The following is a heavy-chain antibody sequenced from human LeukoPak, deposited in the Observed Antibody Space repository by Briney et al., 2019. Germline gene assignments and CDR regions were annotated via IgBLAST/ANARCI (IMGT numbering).Heavy chain of an antibody. J-gene: IGHJ2*01. CDR3: GRPVGLWYFDL. Sequence: GGSLRLSCAASGFSFSTHDMSWVRQAPGKGLEWVSEISRSGDGTTYADSVKGRFTISRDNSKNTLFLQMNGLRAEDTAIYYCGRPVGLWYFDLWGRGSLITVSA. V-gene: IGHV3-23*01. CDR1: GFSFSTHD. CDR2: ISRSGDGT. D-gene: IGHD1-14*01.